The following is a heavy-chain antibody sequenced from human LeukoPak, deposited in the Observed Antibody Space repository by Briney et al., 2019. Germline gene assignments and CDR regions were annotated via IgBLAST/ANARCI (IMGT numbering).Heavy chain of an antibody. V-gene: IGHV4-34*01. Sequence: SETLSLTCAVYGGSFSGYYWSWIRQPPGRGLEWIGEINHSGSTNYNPSLKSRVTISVDTSKNQFSLKLSSVTAADTAVYYCARLEGSRYLYFDLWGRGTLVTVSS. CDR3: ARLEGSRYLYFDL. J-gene: IGHJ2*01. D-gene: IGHD6-13*01. CDR1: GGSFSGYY. CDR2: INHSGST.